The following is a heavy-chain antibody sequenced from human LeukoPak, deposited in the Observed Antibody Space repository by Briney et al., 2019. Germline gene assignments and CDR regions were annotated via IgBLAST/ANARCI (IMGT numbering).Heavy chain of an antibody. CDR1: GYTFTDYY. CDR2: INPNSGGA. CDR3: ARDLEL. J-gene: IGHJ5*02. Sequence: ASVKVSFTASGYTFTDYYMHWVRQAPGQGLEWMGWINPNSGGANYAQKSQGRVTMTRATSICTAYMELSRLTSADPAVYYCARDLELWGQGSLVSVSS. V-gene: IGHV1-2*02.